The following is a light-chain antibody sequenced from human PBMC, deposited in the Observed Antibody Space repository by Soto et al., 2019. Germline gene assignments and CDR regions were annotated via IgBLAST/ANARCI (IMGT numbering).Light chain of an antibody. V-gene: IGLV2-14*01. CDR3: SSYTTNCTPDV. CDR1: SSDVGGYNY. CDR2: EVS. J-gene: IGLJ1*01. Sequence: QSALTQPASVSGSPGQSITISCTGSSSDVGGYNYVSWYQQHPGKAPKLIIYEVSNRPSGVSNRFSGSKSGNTASLTISGLQAEDEADYYCSSYTTNCTPDVFGTGTKLTVL.